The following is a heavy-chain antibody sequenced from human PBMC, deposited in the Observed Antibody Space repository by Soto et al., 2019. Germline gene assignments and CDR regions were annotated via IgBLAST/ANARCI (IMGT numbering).Heavy chain of an antibody. V-gene: IGHV3-48*01. D-gene: IGHD2-2*01. Sequence: GGSLRLSCAASGFTFRNYNMNWVRQAPGKGLEWLSYISGASGTIYYADSMQGRFTISRDNSKNTLYLQMNSLRAEDTAVYYCAKVGHYCSSTSCYAGIDYWGQGTLVTVSS. CDR2: ISGASGTI. J-gene: IGHJ4*02. CDR1: GFTFRNYN. CDR3: AKVGHYCSSTSCYAGIDY.